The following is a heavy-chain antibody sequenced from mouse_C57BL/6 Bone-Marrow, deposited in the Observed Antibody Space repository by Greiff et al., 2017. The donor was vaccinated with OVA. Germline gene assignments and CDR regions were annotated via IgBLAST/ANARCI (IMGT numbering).Heavy chain of an antibody. Sequence: LVEPGASVKISCKASGYTFTDYYMNWVKQSHGKSLEWIGDINPNNGGTSYNQKFKGKATLTVDKSSSTAYMELRSLTSEDSAVYYCARGNPFAYWGQGTLVTVSA. V-gene: IGHV1-26*01. CDR3: ARGNPFAY. D-gene: IGHD2-1*01. CDR2: INPNNGGT. J-gene: IGHJ3*01. CDR1: GYTFTDYY.